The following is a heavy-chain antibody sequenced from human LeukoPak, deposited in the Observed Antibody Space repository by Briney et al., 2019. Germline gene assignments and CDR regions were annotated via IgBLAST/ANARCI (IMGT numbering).Heavy chain of an antibody. CDR3: ARGGYYGSGRYYFDS. J-gene: IGHJ4*02. Sequence: GGSLRLSCAASGFTFDDYGMSWVRQAPGKGLEWVSSISSSSSYIYYADSVKGRFTISRDNAKNTLHLQMNSLRAEDTAVYYCARGGYYGSGRYYFDSWGQGTLVTVSS. CDR1: GFTFDDYG. V-gene: IGHV3-21*01. CDR2: ISSSSSYI. D-gene: IGHD3-3*01.